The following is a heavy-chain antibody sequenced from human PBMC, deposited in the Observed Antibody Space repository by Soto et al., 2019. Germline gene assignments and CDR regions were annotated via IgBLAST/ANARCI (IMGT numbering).Heavy chain of an antibody. CDR2: ISSSSGYI. Sequence: EVQLVESGGGLVKPGGSLRLSCAASGFTFSSYSMNWVRQAPGKGLEWVSSISSSSGYIYYADSVKGRFTISRDNAKNSLYLQMDSLRAEDTAVYYCVRPRPGIAAFWGQGTQVTVSS. CDR1: GFTFSSYS. J-gene: IGHJ4*02. CDR3: VRPRPGIAAF. D-gene: IGHD6-13*01. V-gene: IGHV3-21*01.